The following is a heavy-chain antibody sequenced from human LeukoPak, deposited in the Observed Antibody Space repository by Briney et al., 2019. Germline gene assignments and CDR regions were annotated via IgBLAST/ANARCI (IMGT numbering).Heavy chain of an antibody. J-gene: IGHJ6*03. CDR3: ASRNKGSGYYDYYYYYMDV. Sequence: GGSLRLSCVVSGFTFSSYWMHWVRQAPGKGLVWVSRINGDESSTSYADSVKGRFTISRDNAKNTLYLQMNSLRSEDTAVYYCASRNKGSGYYDYYYYYMDVWGKGTTVTVSS. D-gene: IGHD3-3*01. V-gene: IGHV3-74*01. CDR1: GFTFSSYW. CDR2: INGDESST.